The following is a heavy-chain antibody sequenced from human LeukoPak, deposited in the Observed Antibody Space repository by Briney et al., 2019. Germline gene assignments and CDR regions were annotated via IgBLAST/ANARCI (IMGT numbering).Heavy chain of an antibody. J-gene: IGHJ4*02. V-gene: IGHV4-31*03. CDR2: IYYSGIT. CDR1: GGSISSGVYY. CDR3: ARAGSGGYYFDY. D-gene: IGHD3-10*01. Sequence: SETLSLTCSVSGGSISSGVYYWSWIRQHPGKGLEWIGYIYYSGITYYNPSLERRITISLDTSQNQFSLRLSSVTAADTAVYYCARAGSGGYYFDYWGQGTLVTVSS.